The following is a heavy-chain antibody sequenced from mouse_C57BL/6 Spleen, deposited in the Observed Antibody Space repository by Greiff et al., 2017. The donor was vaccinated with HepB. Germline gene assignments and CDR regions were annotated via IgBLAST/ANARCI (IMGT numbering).Heavy chain of an antibody. Sequence: VQLQQSGPELVKPGASVKISCKASGYAFSSSWMNWVKQRPGKGLEWIGRIYPGDGDTNYNGKFKGKATLTADKSSSTAYMQLSSLTSEDSAVYFCARGGTTVVYWYFDVWGTGTTVTVSS. CDR2: IYPGDGDT. J-gene: IGHJ1*03. V-gene: IGHV1-82*01. CDR3: ARGGTTVVYWYFDV. D-gene: IGHD1-1*01. CDR1: GYAFSSSW.